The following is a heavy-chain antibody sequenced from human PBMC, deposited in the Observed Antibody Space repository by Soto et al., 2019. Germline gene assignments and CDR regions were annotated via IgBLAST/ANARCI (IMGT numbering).Heavy chain of an antibody. CDR2: ISWKDEK. Sequence: QITLKESGPTLVKPTQTLTVTCTFSGFSLSTSGAGVGWIRQSQGKAPEWLALISWKDEKRYNPGLKSRLTITKDTSKNHVVLTMTNLDPVDTATYFCAHRYGGNYYRWYFYSLGQGTLVTVSS. D-gene: IGHD1-26*01. J-gene: IGHJ4*02. V-gene: IGHV2-5*01. CDR1: GFSLSTSGAG. CDR3: AHRYGGNYYRWYFYS.